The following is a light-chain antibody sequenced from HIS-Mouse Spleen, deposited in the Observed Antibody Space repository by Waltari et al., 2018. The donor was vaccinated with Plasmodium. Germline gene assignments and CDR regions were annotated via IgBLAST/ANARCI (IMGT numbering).Light chain of an antibody. J-gene: IGLJ2*01. Sequence: QSALTQPPSASGSPGQSVTISCTGTSSDVGGYNYVSCYQQHPGKAPKLMITAVSKRPSGAPCLSPGSKSGNTASLTVSGLQAEDEADYYCSSYAGSNNLVFGGGTKLTVL. V-gene: IGLV2-8*01. CDR1: SSDVGGYNY. CDR3: SSYAGSNNLV. CDR2: AVS.